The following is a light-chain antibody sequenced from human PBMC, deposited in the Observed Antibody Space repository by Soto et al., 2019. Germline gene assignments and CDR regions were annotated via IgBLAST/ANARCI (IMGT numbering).Light chain of an antibody. V-gene: IGKV3-11*01. CDR2: GAS. Sequence: EIVLTQSPATLSVSPGERAALSCRASQSVSSNLAWYQQKPGQPPRLLIFGASSRATGVPARFSGSGSGVAFTLTISSLEPEDFAVYYCQQRSSWPRTFGQGTKVDIK. CDR1: QSVSSN. CDR3: QQRSSWPRT. J-gene: IGKJ1*01.